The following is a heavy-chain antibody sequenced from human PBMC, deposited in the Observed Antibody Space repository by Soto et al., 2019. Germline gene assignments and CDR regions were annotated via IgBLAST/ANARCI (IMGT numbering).Heavy chain of an antibody. CDR2: IYYNDDR. Sequence: SGPTLVNPTQTLTLTCTFSGFSFTTAGVAVGWIRQTPGGALEWLTLIYYNDDRRFSPSLKTRLTTTGDTSKNQVVLSLTNVDPGDTATYFCAHSDGGYEIIYFDFWGQGIPVTVSS. CDR1: GFSFTTAGVA. J-gene: IGHJ4*02. D-gene: IGHD5-12*01. V-gene: IGHV2-5*01. CDR3: AHSDGGYEIIYFDF.